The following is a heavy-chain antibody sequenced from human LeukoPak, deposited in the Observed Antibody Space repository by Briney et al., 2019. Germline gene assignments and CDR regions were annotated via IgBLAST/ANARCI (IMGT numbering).Heavy chain of an antibody. CDR2: INHSGST. CDR3: ARARYSSSWRNWFDP. V-gene: IGHV4-34*01. CDR1: GGTFSGYY. J-gene: IGHJ5*02. D-gene: IGHD6-6*01. Sequence: SETLSLTCAVYGGTFSGYYWSWIRQPPGKGLEWIGEINHSGSTNYNPSLKSRVTISVDTSKNQFSLKLSSVTAADTAVYYCARARYSSSWRNWFDPWGQGTLVTVSS.